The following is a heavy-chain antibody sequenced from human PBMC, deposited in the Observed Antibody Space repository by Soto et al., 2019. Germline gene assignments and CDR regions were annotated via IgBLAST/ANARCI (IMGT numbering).Heavy chain of an antibody. Sequence: QVQLQQWGAGLLKPSETLSLTCAVYGGSFSGYYWSWIRQPPGKGLEWIGEINHSGSTNYNPSLKSRITISVDTSKNQFSLKLSSVTAADTAVYYCATIVATSKVYDAFDICGQGTMVTVSS. CDR2: INHSGST. D-gene: IGHD5-12*01. CDR3: ATIVATSKVYDAFDI. J-gene: IGHJ3*02. V-gene: IGHV4-34*01. CDR1: GGSFSGYY.